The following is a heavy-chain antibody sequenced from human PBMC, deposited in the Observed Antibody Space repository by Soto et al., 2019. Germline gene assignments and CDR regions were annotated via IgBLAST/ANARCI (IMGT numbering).Heavy chain of an antibody. Sequence: TVSGGSISSYYWSWIRQPPGKGMEWIGYIYYSGSTNYNPSLKSRVTISVDTSKNQFSLKLSSVTAADTAVYYCASGETYYDILTGRLYYYYGMDVWGQGTTVTVSS. CDR3: ASGETYYDILTGRLYYYYGMDV. D-gene: IGHD3-9*01. CDR2: IYYSGST. J-gene: IGHJ6*02. V-gene: IGHV4-59*01. CDR1: GGSISSYY.